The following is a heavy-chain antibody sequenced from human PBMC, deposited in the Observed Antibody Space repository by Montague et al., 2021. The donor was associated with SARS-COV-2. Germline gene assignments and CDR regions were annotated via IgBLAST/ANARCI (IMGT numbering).Heavy chain of an antibody. V-gene: IGHV4-39*01. CDR3: ARVRYYGSGTSLGMDV. CDR1: GHSISSSRDY. J-gene: IGHJ6*02. D-gene: IGHD3-10*01. Sequence: SETLSLTCTVAGHSISSSRDYWGWIREPPGKRLGWIGRIYSSESTYYNPSLKSRVTISVDTSKNQFSPKLSSVTAADTAVYYCARVRYYGSGTSLGMDVWGQGTTVTVSS. CDR2: IYSSEST.